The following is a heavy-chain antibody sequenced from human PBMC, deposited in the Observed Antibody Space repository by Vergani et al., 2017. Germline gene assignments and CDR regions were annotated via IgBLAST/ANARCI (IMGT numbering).Heavy chain of an antibody. CDR1: GGSFSGYY. D-gene: IGHD6-13*01. Sequence: QVQLQQWGAGLLKPSETLSLTCAVYGGSFSGYYWSWIRQPPGKGLEWIGYIYTSGSTNYNPSLKSRVTISVDTSKNQFSLKLSSVTAADTAGYYGAITVEYSSSWYKGDYFDYWGQGTLVTVSS. CDR3: AITVEYSSSWYKGDYFDY. J-gene: IGHJ4*02. CDR2: IYTSGST. V-gene: IGHV4-34*01.